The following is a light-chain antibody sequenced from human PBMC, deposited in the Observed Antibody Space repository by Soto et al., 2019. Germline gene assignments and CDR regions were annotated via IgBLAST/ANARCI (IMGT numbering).Light chain of an antibody. J-gene: IGLJ2*01. CDR3: ATWDDDVSGVV. CDR1: SSNIGSAT. Sequence: QSVLTQPPSASGTPGQRVTISCSGSSSNIGSATVNWYQQLPGTAPKLLMYSHNIRPSGVPDRFSASTSGTSASLVISGLRSEDEADYHCATWDDDVSGVVFGGGTKLTVL. V-gene: IGLV1-44*01. CDR2: SHN.